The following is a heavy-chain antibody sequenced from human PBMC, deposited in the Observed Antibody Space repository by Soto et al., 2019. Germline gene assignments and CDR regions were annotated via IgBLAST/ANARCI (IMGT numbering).Heavy chain of an antibody. CDR1: GYTFTSYY. CDR3: ARAPERFEYYYDSSGYYAPDAFDI. J-gene: IGHJ3*02. CDR2: INPSGGST. D-gene: IGHD3-22*01. V-gene: IGHV1-46*01. Sequence: ASVKVSCKASGYTFTSYYMHWVRQAPGQGLEWMGIINPSGGSTSYAQKFQGRVTMTRDTSTSTVYMELNSLRAEDTAVYYCARAPERFEYYYDSSGYYAPDAFDIWGQGTMVTVSS.